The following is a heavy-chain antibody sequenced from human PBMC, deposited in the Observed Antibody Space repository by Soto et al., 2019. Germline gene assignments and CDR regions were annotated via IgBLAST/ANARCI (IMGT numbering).Heavy chain of an antibody. D-gene: IGHD2-15*01. V-gene: IGHV3-23*01. Sequence: GGSLRLSCAASGFTFSSYAMSWVRQAPGKGLEWVSAISGSGGSTYYADSVKGRFTISRDNSKNTLYLQMNSLRAEDTAVYYCASCSGGSCLTGGAFDYWGQGTLVTVSS. CDR3: ASCSGGSCLTGGAFDY. J-gene: IGHJ4*02. CDR2: ISGSGGST. CDR1: GFTFSSYA.